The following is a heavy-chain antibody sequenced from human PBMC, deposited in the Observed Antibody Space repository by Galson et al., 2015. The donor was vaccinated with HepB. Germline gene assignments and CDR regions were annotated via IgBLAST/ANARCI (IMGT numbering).Heavy chain of an antibody. Sequence: SETLSLTCTVSGGSISSTSHHWGWIRQPPGKGLEWIGSSYYSGVTNYNPSLKRRVTISVDTSKNQFSLRLTSVTAADTAVYYCARVSMSSSGWYVRYGLDVWGQGTTVTVSS. D-gene: IGHD6-19*01. CDR3: ARVSMSSSGWYVRYGLDV. CDR1: GGSISSTSHH. CDR2: SYYSGVT. V-gene: IGHV4-39*07. J-gene: IGHJ6*02.